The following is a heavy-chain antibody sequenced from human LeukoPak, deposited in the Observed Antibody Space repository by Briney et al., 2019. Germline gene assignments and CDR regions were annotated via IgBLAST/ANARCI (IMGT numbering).Heavy chain of an antibody. Sequence: PSETLSLTCAVYGGSFSGYYWSWIRQPPGKGLEWIGEINHSGSTNYNPSLKSRVTISVDTSKNKFSLKLSSVTAADTAVYYCARGPSEWERGRYFDYWGQGTLVTVSS. CDR1: GGSFSGYY. V-gene: IGHV4-34*01. CDR3: ARGPSEWERGRYFDY. D-gene: IGHD1-26*01. J-gene: IGHJ4*02. CDR2: INHSGST.